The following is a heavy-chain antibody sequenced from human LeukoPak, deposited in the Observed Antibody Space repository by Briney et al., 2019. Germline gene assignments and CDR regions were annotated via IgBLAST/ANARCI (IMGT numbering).Heavy chain of an antibody. Sequence: SETLSLTCTVSGYSITNGYYWGWIRQPPGKGLEWIGSIYYSGSTYYNPSLKSRVTISVDTSKNQFSLKLSSVTAADTAVYYCARKGGSDDYVIFYFDYWGQGTLVTVSS. CDR1: GYSITNGYY. D-gene: IGHD3-16*01. J-gene: IGHJ4*02. V-gene: IGHV4-38-2*02. CDR3: ARKGGSDDYVIFYFDY. CDR2: IYYSGST.